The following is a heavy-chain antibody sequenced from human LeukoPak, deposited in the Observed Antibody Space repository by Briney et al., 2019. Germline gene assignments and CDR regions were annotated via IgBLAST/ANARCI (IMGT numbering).Heavy chain of an antibody. J-gene: IGHJ4*02. D-gene: IGHD2/OR15-2a*01. Sequence: GGSLRLSCAASGFTFSSYGMHWVRQAPGKGLEWVAFIRYDGSNKYYADSVKGRFTISRDNSKNTLYLQMSSPRAEDTAVYYCARGLLESTTSYFDYWGQGTLVTVSS. V-gene: IGHV3-30*02. CDR2: IRYDGSNK. CDR3: ARGLLESTTSYFDY. CDR1: GFTFSSYG.